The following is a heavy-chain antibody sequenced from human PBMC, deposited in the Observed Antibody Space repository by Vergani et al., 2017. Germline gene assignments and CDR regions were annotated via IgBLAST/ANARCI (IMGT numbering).Heavy chain of an antibody. CDR1: GGSISSYY. CDR2: IYYSGST. CDR3: AREDPGNYYYGMDV. J-gene: IGHJ6*02. V-gene: IGHV4-59*01. Sequence: QVQLQESGPGLVKPSETLSLTCTVSGGSISSYYWSWIRQPPGKGLEWIGYIYYSGSTNYNPSLKSRVTISVDTSKNQFSLKLSSVTAADTAVYYCAREDPGNYYYGMDVWGQGTTVTVSS.